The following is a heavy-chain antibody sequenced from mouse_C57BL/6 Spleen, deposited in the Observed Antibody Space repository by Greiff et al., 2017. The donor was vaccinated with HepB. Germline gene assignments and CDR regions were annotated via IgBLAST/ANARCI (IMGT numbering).Heavy chain of an antibody. CDR1: GYTFTSYW. Sequence: QVQLKQPGAELVRPGSSVKLSCKASGYTFTSYWMHWVKQRPIQGLEWIGNIDPSDSETHYNQKFKDKATLTVDKSSSTAYMQLSSLTSEDSAVYYCAREGDGYYTYAMDYWGQGTSVTVSS. V-gene: IGHV1-52*01. CDR3: AREGDGYYTYAMDY. CDR2: IDPSDSET. J-gene: IGHJ4*01. D-gene: IGHD2-3*01.